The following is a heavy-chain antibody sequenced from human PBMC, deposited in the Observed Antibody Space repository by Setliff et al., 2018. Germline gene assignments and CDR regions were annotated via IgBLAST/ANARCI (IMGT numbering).Heavy chain of an antibody. CDR2: ISSSGSTI. CDR3: ARDSVLRYFDWLLYTSDAFDI. Sequence: PGGSLRLSCAASGFTFSDYYMSWIRQAPGKGLEWVSYISSSGSTIYYADSVKGRFTISRDNAKNSLYLQMNSLRAEDTAVYYCARDSVLRYFDWLLYTSDAFDIWGQGTMVTVSS. V-gene: IGHV3-11*04. CDR1: GFTFSDYY. D-gene: IGHD3-9*01. J-gene: IGHJ3*02.